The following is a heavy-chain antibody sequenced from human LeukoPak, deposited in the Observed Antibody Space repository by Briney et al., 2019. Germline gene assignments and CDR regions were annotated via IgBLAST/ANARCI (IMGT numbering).Heavy chain of an antibody. CDR3: ARDPWQYSSVNYFDY. D-gene: IGHD6-19*01. CDR1: GFTFSSYS. J-gene: IGHJ4*02. V-gene: IGHV3-30*03. Sequence: RPGGSLRLSCAASGFTFSSYSMNWVRQAPGKGLEWVAVISYDGSNKYYADSVKGRFTISRDNSKNTLYLQMNSLRAEDTAVYYCARDPWQYSSVNYFDYWGQGTLVTVSS. CDR2: ISYDGSNK.